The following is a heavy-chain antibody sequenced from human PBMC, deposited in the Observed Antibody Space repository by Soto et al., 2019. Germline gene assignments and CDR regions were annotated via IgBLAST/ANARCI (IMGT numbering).Heavy chain of an antibody. D-gene: IGHD2-2*01. Sequence: SETLSLTCTVSGGSISSGDYYWSWIRQPPGKGLEWIGYIYYSGSTYYNPSLKSRVTISVDTSKNQFSLKLSSVTAADTAVYYCARAVPCSSTSAGGNWFDPWGQGTLVTVSS. J-gene: IGHJ5*02. CDR3: ARAVPCSSTSAGGNWFDP. CDR1: GGSISSGDYY. V-gene: IGHV4-30-4*01. CDR2: IYYSGST.